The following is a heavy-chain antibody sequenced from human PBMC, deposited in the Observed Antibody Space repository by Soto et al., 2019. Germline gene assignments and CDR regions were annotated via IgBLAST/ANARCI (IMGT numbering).Heavy chain of an antibody. Sequence: QVQLVQSGAEVNKPGSSVKVSCKTSGGTFSTYSIVWVRQAPGEGLEWMGGIIPIFGTANYAQKFQDRVTITPDKSTNTAFMELSSLKSEDTAMYYCASSSGNNYGVGTNYYFDYWGQGTLVTVSS. CDR1: GGTFSTYS. J-gene: IGHJ4*02. V-gene: IGHV1-69*06. CDR2: IIPIFGTA. CDR3: ASSSGNNYGVGTNYYFDY. D-gene: IGHD1-26*01.